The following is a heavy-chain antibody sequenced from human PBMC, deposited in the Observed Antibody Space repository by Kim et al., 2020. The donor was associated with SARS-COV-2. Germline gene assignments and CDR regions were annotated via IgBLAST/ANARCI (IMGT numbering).Heavy chain of an antibody. D-gene: IGHD3-10*01. J-gene: IGHJ4*01. V-gene: IGHV3-9*01. CDR2: ISWNSGSI. Sequence: GGSLRLSCAASGFTFDDYAMHWVRQAPGKGLEWVSGISWNSGSIGYADSVKGRFTISRDNAKNSLYLQMNSLRAEDTALYYCAKGDYYGSGSYYSGFDY. CDR3: AKGDYYGSGSYYSGFDY. CDR1: GFTFDDYA.